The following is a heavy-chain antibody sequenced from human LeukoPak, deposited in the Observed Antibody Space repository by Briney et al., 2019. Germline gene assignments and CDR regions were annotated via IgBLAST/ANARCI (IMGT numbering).Heavy chain of an antibody. CDR1: GFTFSDYY. D-gene: IGHD3-22*01. CDR2: ISSGSSYT. Sequence: PGGSLRLSCAASGFTFSDYYMSWIRQAPGKGLEWVSYISSGSSYTNYADSVKGRFTISRDNAKNSLYLQMNSLRAEDTAVYYCVRAPYYDSSGYCDYWGQGTEVAVSS. CDR3: VRAPYYDSSGYCDY. V-gene: IGHV3-11*06. J-gene: IGHJ4*02.